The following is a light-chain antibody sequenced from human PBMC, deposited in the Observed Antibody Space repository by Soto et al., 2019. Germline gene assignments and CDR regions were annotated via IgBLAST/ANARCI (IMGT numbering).Light chain of an antibody. Sequence: EIVLTQSPATLSLSPGERATLSCRASQSVSRYLAWYQQRPGQAPRLLIYGASNRATGIPARFSGSGSGTDFTLTISSLEPEDFAVYYCQQRNNWPSITFGQGTRLEIK. J-gene: IGKJ5*01. CDR1: QSVSRY. V-gene: IGKV3-11*01. CDR2: GAS. CDR3: QQRNNWPSIT.